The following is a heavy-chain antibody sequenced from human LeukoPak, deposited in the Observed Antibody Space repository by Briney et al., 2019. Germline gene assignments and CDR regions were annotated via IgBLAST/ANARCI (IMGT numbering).Heavy chain of an antibody. D-gene: IGHD6-13*01. V-gene: IGHV3-23*01. CDR2: ISGGGGGT. Sequence: GGSLRLSCAASGFTFRSYAMSWVRQAPGQGLEWVSSISGGGGGTYYANSVKGRFTISRDNSKSTLYLQMNGLRAEDTAVYYCAKISTPIPAAGAMDSWGQGTLVTVSS. CDR1: GFTFRSYA. J-gene: IGHJ4*02. CDR3: AKISTPIPAAGAMDS.